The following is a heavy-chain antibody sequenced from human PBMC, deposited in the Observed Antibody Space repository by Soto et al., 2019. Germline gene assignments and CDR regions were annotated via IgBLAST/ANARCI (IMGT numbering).Heavy chain of an antibody. J-gene: IGHJ4*02. D-gene: IGHD2-15*01. Sequence: EVQLLESGGGLIQPGGSLRLSCAASGFIFNHYGMSWVRQAPGKGLEWVSDISGSADITWYADSVKGRFTISRDNSENTLFLQAKSLRAEDTAVYFCAKSCSGAYCSYFDYWGQGTLVTVSS. CDR3: AKSCSGAYCSYFDY. CDR2: ISGSADIT. V-gene: IGHV3-23*01. CDR1: GFIFNHYG.